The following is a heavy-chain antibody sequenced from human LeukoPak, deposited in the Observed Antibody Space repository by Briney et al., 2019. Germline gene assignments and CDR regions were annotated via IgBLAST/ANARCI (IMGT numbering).Heavy chain of an antibody. J-gene: IGHJ4*02. D-gene: IGHD1-1*01. CDR2: ISYDGNNK. Sequence: PGRSLRLSCAASGFTFSSFAMHWVRQAPGQGLEWVAVISYDGNNKYYADSVKGRFTISRDNSKNTLYLQMNSLRAEDTSVYYCARSGTHWGLHWGQGTLVTVSS. CDR3: ARSGTHWGLH. V-gene: IGHV3-30-3*01. CDR1: GFTFSSFA.